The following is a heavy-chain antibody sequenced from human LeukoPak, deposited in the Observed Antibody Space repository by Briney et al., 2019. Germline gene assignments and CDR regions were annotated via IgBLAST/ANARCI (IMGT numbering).Heavy chain of an antibody. CDR1: GGTFSSYA. V-gene: IGHV1-69*13. CDR2: IIPIFGTA. D-gene: IGHD6-13*01. Sequence: SVKVSCKASGGTFSSYAISWVRQAPGQGLEWMGGIIPIFGTANCAQKFQGRVTITADESTSTAYMELSSLRSEDTAVYYCARNSGVYSSSWFDYWGQGTLVTVSS. J-gene: IGHJ4*02. CDR3: ARNSGVYSSSWFDY.